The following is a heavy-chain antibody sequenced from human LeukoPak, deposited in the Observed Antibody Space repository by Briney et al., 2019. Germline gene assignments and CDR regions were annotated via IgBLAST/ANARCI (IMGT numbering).Heavy chain of an antibody. CDR1: GGTFSSYD. CDR2: IMPMFGTA. Sequence: SVKVSCKASGGTFSSYDISWVRQAPGQGLEWMGGIMPMFGTANYAQKFQGRVTITADKSTSTAYMELSSLRSEDTAVYYCASGRTDIVVVPATLRNYYFDYWGQGTLVTVSS. V-gene: IGHV1-69*06. D-gene: IGHD2-2*01. J-gene: IGHJ4*02. CDR3: ASGRTDIVVVPATLRNYYFDY.